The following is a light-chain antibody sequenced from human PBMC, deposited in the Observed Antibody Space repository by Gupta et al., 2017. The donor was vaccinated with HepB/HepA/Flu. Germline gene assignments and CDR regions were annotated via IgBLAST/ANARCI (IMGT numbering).Light chain of an antibody. CDR1: QSVSKY. J-gene: IGKJ5*01. CDR3: QQRNMWPPIT. Sequence: EIVLTQSPATLSLSPGERATLSCRASQSVSKYLVWYQQKPGQAPRVLIYDASNRATGIPDRFSGRGSGTDFTLTITSREPEEFAVYYCQQRNMWPPITFGQGTRLEIK. V-gene: IGKV3-11*01. CDR2: DAS.